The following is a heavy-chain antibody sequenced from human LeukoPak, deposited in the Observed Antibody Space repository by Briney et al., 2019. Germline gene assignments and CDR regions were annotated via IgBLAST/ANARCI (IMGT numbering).Heavy chain of an antibody. D-gene: IGHD5-12*01. CDR2: ITSTGSYT. Sequence: PGGSLRLSCAASEFTFSYYNLNWVRQAPGKGLEWVSSITSTGSYTFYADSVKGRFTISRDNAKNSLYLQMNSLRAEDTALYYCAKDILSGYSGYDYFDYWGQGTLVTVSS. J-gene: IGHJ4*02. V-gene: IGHV3-21*04. CDR3: AKDILSGYSGYDYFDY. CDR1: EFTFSYYN.